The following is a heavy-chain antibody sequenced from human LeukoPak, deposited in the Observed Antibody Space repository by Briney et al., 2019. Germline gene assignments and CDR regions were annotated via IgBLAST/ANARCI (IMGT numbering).Heavy chain of an antibody. CDR3: TLAIRATGTDS. CDR1: GFTFSRSS. V-gene: IGHV3-21*01. J-gene: IGHJ5*01. CDR2: ITSNGSQT. D-gene: IGHD6-13*01. Sequence: GGSLRLSCVGAGFTFSRSSMNWVRQAPGKGLEWVSSITSNGSQTYYADALKGRFIISRDNVKNSLYLQMSSLRAEDTAVYYCTLAIRATGTDSWGQGTLVTVSS.